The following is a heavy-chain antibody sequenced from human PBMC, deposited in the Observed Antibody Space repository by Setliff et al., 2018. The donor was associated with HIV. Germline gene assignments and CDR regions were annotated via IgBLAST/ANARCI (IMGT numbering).Heavy chain of an antibody. Sequence: SETLSLTCSVSGGSVSERSYFWGWIRQSPGKGLQWIGSVYFNGAVYFNPSLNSRLTISVDRSKNHFALKLTSVTAADTAVYYCARRGAYGYDYFDYWGPGMLVTVSS. CDR3: ARRGAYGYDYFDY. CDR1: GGSVSERSYF. V-gene: IGHV4-39*02. CDR2: VYFNGAV. J-gene: IGHJ4*02. D-gene: IGHD5-12*01.